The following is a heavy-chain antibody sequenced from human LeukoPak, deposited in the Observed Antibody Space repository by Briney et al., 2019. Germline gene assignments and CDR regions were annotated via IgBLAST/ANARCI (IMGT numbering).Heavy chain of an antibody. D-gene: IGHD5-18*01. CDR3: ARDASRIQLWPL. V-gene: IGHV4-39*07. CDR2: IYYSGNT. CDR1: GGSITSCSYY. J-gene: IGHJ4*02. Sequence: SETLSLTCTVSGGSITSCSYYWRWIRQPPGKGLEWIGSIYYSGNTHYSPSLKSRVTISVDMSKNQFSLKVSSVTVADTAIYYCARDASRIQLWPLWGQGTLVTVSS.